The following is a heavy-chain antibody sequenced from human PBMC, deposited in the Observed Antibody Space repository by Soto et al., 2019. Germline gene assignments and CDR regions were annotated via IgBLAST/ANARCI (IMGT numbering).Heavy chain of an antibody. D-gene: IGHD3-16*01. CDR2: IIPIFGTA. V-gene: IGHV1-69*06. J-gene: IGHJ3*02. Sequence: ASVKVSCKASGGTFSSYAISWVRQAPGQGLEWMGGIIPIFGTANYAQKFQGGVTITADKSTSTAYMELSSLRSEDTAVYYCARVGAVLGAFDIWGQGTMVTVS. CDR1: GGTFSSYA. CDR3: ARVGAVLGAFDI.